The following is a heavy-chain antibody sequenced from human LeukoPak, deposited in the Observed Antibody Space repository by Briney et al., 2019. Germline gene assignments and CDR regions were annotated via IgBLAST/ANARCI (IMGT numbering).Heavy chain of an antibody. CDR2: INPNSGDT. CDR1: GYTFTGQY. CDR3: ARDLWELPSDYYYDS. D-gene: IGHD1-26*01. J-gene: IGHJ4*02. V-gene: IGHV1-2*06. Sequence: ASVKVSCKASGYTFTGQYMNWLRQAPGQGLEWMGRINPNSGDTKYAEQFQGRVTMTRDASTSTAYMELSRLTSDDTAVYYCARDLWELPSDYYYDSWGQGTLVIVSS.